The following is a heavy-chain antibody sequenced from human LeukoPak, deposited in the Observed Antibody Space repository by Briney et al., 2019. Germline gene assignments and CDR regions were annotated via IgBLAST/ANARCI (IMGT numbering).Heavy chain of an antibody. D-gene: IGHD1-26*01. CDR1: GFTFSRYA. CDR3: AKGWALGSYHYMEV. J-gene: IGHJ6*03. V-gene: IGHV3-23*01. CDR2: ISGSDDRT. Sequence: PGGSLRLSCGASGFTFSRYAMFWVRQTPRKGLEWVSGISGSDDRTYYADSLEGRFTISGDNKKNTLSLQMNSLTVEDTAIYYCAKGWALGSYHYMEVWGKGTTVTVSS.